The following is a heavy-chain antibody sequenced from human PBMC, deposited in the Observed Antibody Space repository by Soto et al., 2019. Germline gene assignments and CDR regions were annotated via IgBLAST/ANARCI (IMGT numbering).Heavy chain of an antibody. Sequence: QVQLVQSGAEVKKPGASVKLSCNASGYNFSTYNMHWVRQAPGQGLEWMVIINPGGGSATYAQKFQVRVTMTRDTSTSTVYMELSRLRSEDTAVYYCARDLERSSGYYVKNWFDPWGQGTLVTVSS. J-gene: IGHJ5*02. CDR1: GYNFSTYN. CDR2: INPGGGSA. V-gene: IGHV1-46*01. D-gene: IGHD3-22*01. CDR3: ARDLERSSGYYVKNWFDP.